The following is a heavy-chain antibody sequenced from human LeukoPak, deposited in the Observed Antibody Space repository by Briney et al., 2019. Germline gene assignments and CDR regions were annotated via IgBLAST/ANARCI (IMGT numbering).Heavy chain of an antibody. V-gene: IGHV1-69*06. CDR3: ARRGVERWLQWDDY. D-gene: IGHD5-24*01. CDR2: IIPIFGTA. J-gene: IGHJ4*02. Sequence: GSSVKVSCKASGGTFSSYAISWVRQAPGQGLEWMGGIIPIFGTANYAQKFQGRVTITADKSTSTAYMELSSLRSEDTAVYYCARRGVERWLQWDDYWGQGTLVTVSS. CDR1: GGTFSSYA.